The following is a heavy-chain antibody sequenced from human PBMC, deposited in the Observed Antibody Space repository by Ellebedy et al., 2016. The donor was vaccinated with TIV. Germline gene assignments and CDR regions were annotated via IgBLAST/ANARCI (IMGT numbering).Heavy chain of an antibody. D-gene: IGHD3-10*01. J-gene: IGHJ6*02. Sequence: MPGGSLRLSCNVSGGSISSYYWSWIRQPPGKGLEGIGYIYYSGSTNYNPSLKSRVTISVDTSQNQFSLKLSSVTAVDTAVYYCASGLGITMVRGVIYYYYGMDVWGQGTMVTVSS. CDR2: IYYSGST. CDR1: GGSISSYY. CDR3: ASGLGITMVRGVIYYYYGMDV. V-gene: IGHV4-59*08.